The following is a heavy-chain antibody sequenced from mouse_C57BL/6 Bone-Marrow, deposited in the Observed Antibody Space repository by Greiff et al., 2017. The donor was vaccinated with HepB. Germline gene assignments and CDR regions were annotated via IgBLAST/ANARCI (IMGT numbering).Heavy chain of an antibody. J-gene: IGHJ3*01. V-gene: IGHV1-74*01. CDR3: ARWGDFWFAY. CDR1: GYTFTSYW. Sequence: QVHVKQSGAELVKPGASVKVSCKASGYTFTSYWMHWVKQRPGQGLEWIGRIHPSDSDTNYNQKFKGKATLTVDKSSSTAYMELNSLTSEDSAVYYCARWGDFWFAYWGQGTLVTVSA. D-gene: IGHD2-13*01. CDR2: IHPSDSDT.